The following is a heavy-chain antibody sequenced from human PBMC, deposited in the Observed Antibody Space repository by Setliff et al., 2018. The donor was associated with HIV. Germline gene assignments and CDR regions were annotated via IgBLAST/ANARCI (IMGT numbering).Heavy chain of an antibody. V-gene: IGHV1-18*01. Sequence: ASVKVSCKASGYSFTTSGVSWVRQAPGQGLEWMGWINIRSGNTNYAQNFQGRVTMTTDTSTSTAYMGLRSLRSDDTSVYYCAGDEPKNTEAAPAYWGQGTQVTVSS. CDR2: INIRSGNT. J-gene: IGHJ4*02. CDR3: AGDEPKNTEAAPAY. D-gene: IGHD6-6*01. CDR1: GYSFTTSG.